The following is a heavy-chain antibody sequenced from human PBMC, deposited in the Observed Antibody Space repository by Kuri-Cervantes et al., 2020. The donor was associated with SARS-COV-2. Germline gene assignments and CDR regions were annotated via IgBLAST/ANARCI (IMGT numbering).Heavy chain of an antibody. CDR1: GGSFSGYY. V-gene: IGHV4-34*01. CDR3: ARDLGGSNYGGGDY. Sequence: GSLRLSCAVCGGSFSGYYWSWIRQPPGKGLEWIGEINHSGSTNYNPSLKSRVTISVDTSKNQFSLKLSSVTAADTAVYYCARDLGGSNYGGGDYWGQGTLVTVSS. J-gene: IGHJ4*02. CDR2: INHSGST. D-gene: IGHD4-23*01.